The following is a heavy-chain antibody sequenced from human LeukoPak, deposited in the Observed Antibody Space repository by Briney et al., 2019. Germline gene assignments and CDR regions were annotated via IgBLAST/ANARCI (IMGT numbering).Heavy chain of an antibody. CDR2: IYYRGST. V-gene: IGHV4-59*01. Sequence: PSETLSLTCTVSGGSISSYYWSWIRQPPGKGLEWIGYIYYRGSTNYNPSLKSRVTISVDTSKNQFSLKLSSVTAADTAVYYCARGGEWSSGWYNWFDPWGQGTLVTVSS. J-gene: IGHJ5*02. CDR3: ARGGEWSSGWYNWFDP. CDR1: GGSISSYY. D-gene: IGHD6-19*01.